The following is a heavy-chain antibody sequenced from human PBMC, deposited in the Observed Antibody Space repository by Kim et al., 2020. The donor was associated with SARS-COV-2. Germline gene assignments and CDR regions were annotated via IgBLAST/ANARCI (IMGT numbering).Heavy chain of an antibody. D-gene: IGHD1-20*01. J-gene: IGHJ4*02. Sequence: NYNPSLKSRVTISVYTSKNQFSLKLSSATAADTAVYYCARYNILTYYFDYWGQGTLVTVSS. CDR3: ARYNILTYYFDY. V-gene: IGHV4-4*09.